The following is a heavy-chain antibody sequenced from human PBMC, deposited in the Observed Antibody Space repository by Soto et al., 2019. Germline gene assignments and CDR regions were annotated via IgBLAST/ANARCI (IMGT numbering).Heavy chain of an antibody. Sequence: DVHLSESGGGLVQPGGSLRLSCAASGFSFSRYAMIWVRQAPGKGQEWVSGITGSGGTIEYAASVKGRFTISRDNSKNTVDLQMNSLRVEDTARYYCAKDDVAGDGLWLVSDWGQGILVTVS. V-gene: IGHV3-23*01. CDR2: ITGSGGTI. D-gene: IGHD2-15*01. J-gene: IGHJ1*01. CDR1: GFSFSRYA. CDR3: AKDDVAGDGLWLVSD.